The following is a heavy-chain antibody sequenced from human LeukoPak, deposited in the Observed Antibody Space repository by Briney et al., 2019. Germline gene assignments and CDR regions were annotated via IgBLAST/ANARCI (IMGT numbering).Heavy chain of an antibody. CDR1: GYTFTSYY. Sequence: ASVKVSCKASGYTFTSYYMHWVRQAPGQGLEWMGIINPSGGSTSYAQKFQGRVTMTRDMSTSTVYMELSSLRSEDTAVYYCAKIRGYSGYDLTSAFDIWGQGTMVTVSS. CDR2: INPSGGST. V-gene: IGHV1-46*01. J-gene: IGHJ3*02. D-gene: IGHD5-12*01. CDR3: AKIRGYSGYDLTSAFDI.